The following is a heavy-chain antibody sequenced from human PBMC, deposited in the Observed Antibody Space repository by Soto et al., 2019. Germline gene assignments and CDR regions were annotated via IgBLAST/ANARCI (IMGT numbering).Heavy chain of an antibody. Sequence: PGGSLRLSCAASGFTFSSYAMSWVRQAPGKGLEWVSAISGSGGSTYYADSVKGRFTISRDNSKNTLYLQMNSLRAEDTAVYYCAKAYGSGSYWLYFDYWGQGTLVTVSS. CDR2: ISGSGGST. V-gene: IGHV3-23*01. D-gene: IGHD3-10*01. CDR1: GFTFSSYA. CDR3: AKAYGSGSYWLYFDY. J-gene: IGHJ4*02.